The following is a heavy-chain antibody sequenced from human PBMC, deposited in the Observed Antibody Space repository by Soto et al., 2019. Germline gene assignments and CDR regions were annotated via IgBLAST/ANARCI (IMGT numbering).Heavy chain of an antibody. CDR3: ARDRRVTMVRGVIGHYYGMDV. V-gene: IGHV4-59*01. Sequence: PSETLSLTCAVSGGSISSYYWSWIRQPPGKGLEWIGYIYYSGSTNYNPSLKSRVTISVDTSKNQFSLKLSSVTAADTAVYYCARDRRVTMVRGVIGHYYGMDVWGQGTTVTVS. CDR1: GGSISSYY. CDR2: IYYSGST. J-gene: IGHJ6*02. D-gene: IGHD3-10*01.